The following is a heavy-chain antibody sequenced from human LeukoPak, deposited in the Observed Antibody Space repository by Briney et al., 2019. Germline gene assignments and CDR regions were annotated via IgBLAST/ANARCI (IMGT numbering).Heavy chain of an antibody. D-gene: IGHD3-10*01. CDR1: GGSISSSNW. J-gene: IGHJ5*02. Sequence: SETLSLTCAVSGGSISSSNWWSWVRQPPGKGLEWIGEIYHSGSTNYNPSLKSRVTISVDKSKNQFSLKLSSVTAADTAVYYCARGYYYGSGSYYNSGFDPWGQGTLVTVSS. CDR3: ARGYYYGSGSYYNSGFDP. CDR2: IYHSGST. V-gene: IGHV4-4*02.